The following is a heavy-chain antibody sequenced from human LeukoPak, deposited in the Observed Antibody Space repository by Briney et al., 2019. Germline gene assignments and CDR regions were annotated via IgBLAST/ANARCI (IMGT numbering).Heavy chain of an antibody. CDR1: GFTFSSYG. CDR2: ILYNGNKQ. D-gene: IGHD1-26*01. J-gene: IGHJ4*02. V-gene: IGHV3-30*02. Sequence: SGGSLRLSCAASGFTFSSYGIHWVRQAPGKGLEWVAFILYNGNKQYYADSVKGRFTVSRDNSKNTLYLQMSSLTADDTALYYCTQWELLPTADYWGQGTLVTVSS. CDR3: TQWELLPTADY.